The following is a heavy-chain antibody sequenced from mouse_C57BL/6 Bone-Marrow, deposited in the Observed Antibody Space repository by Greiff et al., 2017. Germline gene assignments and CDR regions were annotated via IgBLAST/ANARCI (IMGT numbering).Heavy chain of an antibody. CDR3: APSSYYYGSSYGAD. CDR1: GYTFTSYG. V-gene: IGHV1-81*01. D-gene: IGHD1-1*01. CDR2: IYPRSGDT. Sequence: VQLQQSGAELARPGASVKLSCKASGYTFTSYGISWVKQRTGQGLEWIGEIYPRSGDTYYNEKFKGKATLTADKSSSTAYMELRSLRSEDSAVYFCAPSSYYYGSSYGADWGQGTLVTVSA. J-gene: IGHJ3*01.